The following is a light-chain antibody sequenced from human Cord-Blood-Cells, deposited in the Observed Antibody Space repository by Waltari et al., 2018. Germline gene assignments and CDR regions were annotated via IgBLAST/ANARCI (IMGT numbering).Light chain of an antibody. J-gene: IGLJ1*01. CDR1: SSDVGGYTY. CDR2: EVS. CDR3: SSYTSSSTYV. V-gene: IGLV2-14*01. Sequence: QSALTQPASVSGSPGKPITISCTGTSSDVGGYTYVSWYQQHPGKAPNLMIYEVSNRPSGVSKRFSGSKSGNTASLTISGLQAEDEADYYCSSYTSSSTYVFGTGTKVTVL.